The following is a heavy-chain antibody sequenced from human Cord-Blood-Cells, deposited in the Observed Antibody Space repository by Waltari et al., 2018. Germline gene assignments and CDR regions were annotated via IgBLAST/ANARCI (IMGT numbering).Heavy chain of an antibody. V-gene: IGHV3-30*18. Sequence: QVQLVESGGGVVQPGRSLRLSCAASGFTFSSYGMHWVRQAPGKGLEWVAVKSYDGSNKYYADSVKGRFTISRDNSKNTLYLQMNSLRAEDTAVYYCTKDIAAADNWFDPWGQGTLVTVSS. CDR2: KSYDGSNK. D-gene: IGHD6-13*01. CDR3: TKDIAAADNWFDP. J-gene: IGHJ5*02. CDR1: GFTFSSYG.